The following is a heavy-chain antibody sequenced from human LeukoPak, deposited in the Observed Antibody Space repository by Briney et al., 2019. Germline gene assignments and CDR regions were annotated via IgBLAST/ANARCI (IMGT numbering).Heavy chain of an antibody. Sequence: SETLSLTCAVYGGSFSGYYWSWIRQPPGKGLEWIGEINHSGSTNYNPSLKSRVTISVDTSKNQFSLKLSSVTAADTAVYYCAYTYDFWSGYHFDYWGQGTLVTVSS. D-gene: IGHD3-3*01. J-gene: IGHJ4*02. CDR3: AYTYDFWSGYHFDY. V-gene: IGHV4-34*01. CDR2: INHSGST. CDR1: GGSFSGYY.